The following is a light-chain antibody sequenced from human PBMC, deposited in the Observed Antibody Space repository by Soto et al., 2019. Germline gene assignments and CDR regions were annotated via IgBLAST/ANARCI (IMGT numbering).Light chain of an antibody. Sequence: DIVMTQSPLSLPVTPGEPASISCRSSASLLHSNGYNCLDWYVQKPGQSPQLLIYFGSYRASGVPDRFSGSGSGTDFTLKISRVEAEDVAVYYCMQALQTPLTFGGGTKVEIK. J-gene: IGKJ4*01. CDR2: FGS. CDR3: MQALQTPLT. CDR1: ASLLHSNGYNC. V-gene: IGKV2-28*01.